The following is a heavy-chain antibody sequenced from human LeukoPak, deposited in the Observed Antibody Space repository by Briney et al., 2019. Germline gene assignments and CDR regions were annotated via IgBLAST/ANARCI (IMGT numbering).Heavy chain of an antibody. CDR2: INHSGST. J-gene: IGHJ6*02. V-gene: IGHV4-34*01. D-gene: IGHD5-12*01. CDR3: SGAHDRYSDYDYYGLDV. Sequence: SETLSLTCAVYGGSFSGYYWSWIRQPPGRGLEWIGEINHSGSTNYSPSLKSRVTISVETSKNQFSLKLSSVTAADTAVYYCSGAHDRYSDYDYYGLDVWGQGTTVTVSS. CDR1: GGSFSGYY.